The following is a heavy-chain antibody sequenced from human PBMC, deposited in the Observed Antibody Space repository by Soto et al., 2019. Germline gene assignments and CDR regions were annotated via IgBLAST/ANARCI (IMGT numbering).Heavy chain of an antibody. CDR3: ARTRDNNINEYYALDV. D-gene: IGHD1-1*01. Sequence: SETLSLGCTVSGASVSGATYYWNWIRQPAGNPRQWIGYVYYSGSTNYNPSLKSRVTRSLDTSKDQFSLKLSSVTAADTAVYYCARTRDNNINEYYALDVGGPGTTVT. V-gene: IGHV4-61*01. J-gene: IGHJ6*02. CDR1: GASVSGATYY. CDR2: VYYSGST.